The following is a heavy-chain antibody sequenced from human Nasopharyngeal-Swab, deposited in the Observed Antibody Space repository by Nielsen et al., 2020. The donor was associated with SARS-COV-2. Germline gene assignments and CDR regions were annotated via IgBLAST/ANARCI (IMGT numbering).Heavy chain of an antibody. CDR2: IYYSGST. Sequence: SETLSLTCTVSGGSISSSSYYWGWIRQPPGKGLEWIGSIYYSGSTYYNPSLKSRVTISVDTSKNQFSLKLSSVTAADTAVYYCARHEDDFWSGYSQHFDYWGQGTLVTVSP. CDR3: ARHEDDFWSGYSQHFDY. J-gene: IGHJ4*02. D-gene: IGHD3-3*01. V-gene: IGHV4-39*01. CDR1: GGSISSSSYY.